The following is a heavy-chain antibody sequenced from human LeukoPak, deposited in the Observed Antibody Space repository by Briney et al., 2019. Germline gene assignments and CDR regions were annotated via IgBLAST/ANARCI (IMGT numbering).Heavy chain of an antibody. CDR1: GGSISGYY. CDR2: IYYSGIT. CDR3: ARVGGSGSYYYAMDV. Sequence: NASETLSLTCTVSGGSISGYYWSWIRQPPGKGLEWIGYIYYSGITNYNPSLKSRVTISVDTSKNQFSLKLSSVTAADTAVYYCARVGGSGSYYYAMDVWGQGTTVTVSS. V-gene: IGHV4-59*01. J-gene: IGHJ6*02. D-gene: IGHD3-10*01.